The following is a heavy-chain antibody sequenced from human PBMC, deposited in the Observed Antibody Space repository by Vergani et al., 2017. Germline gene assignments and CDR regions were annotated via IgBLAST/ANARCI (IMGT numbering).Heavy chain of an antibody. CDR1: GFTFTSSA. Sequence: QMQLVQSGPEVKKPGTSVKVSCKASGFTFTSSAVQWVRQARGQRLEWIGWIVVGSGNTNYAQKFQERVTITRDMSTSTAYMELSSLRSEDTAVYYCAAVGYGGNSHYDAFDSWGQGTMVTVSS. V-gene: IGHV1-58*01. CDR3: AAVGYGGNSHYDAFDS. D-gene: IGHD4-23*01. J-gene: IGHJ3*02. CDR2: IVVGSGNT.